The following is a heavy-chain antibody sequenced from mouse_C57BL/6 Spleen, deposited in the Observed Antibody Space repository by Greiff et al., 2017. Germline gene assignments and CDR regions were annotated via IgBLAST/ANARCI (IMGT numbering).Heavy chain of an antibody. CDR2: IDPSASFP. CDR3: ARSGDKDDY. J-gene: IGHJ2*01. CDR1: GYTFTSYW. V-gene: IGHV1-59*01. Sequence: QVQLQQPGAELVRPGTSVKLSCKASGYTFTSYWMHWVKQRPGQGLEWIGVIDPSASFPNSNHKFKGKATLTVETSSNTAFIQLSSPTDDDSSVYYRARSGDKDDYWGQGTTLTVSS. D-gene: IGHD3-1*01.